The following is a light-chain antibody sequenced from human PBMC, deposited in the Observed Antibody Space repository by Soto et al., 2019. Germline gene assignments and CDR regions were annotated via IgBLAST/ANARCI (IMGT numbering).Light chain of an antibody. J-gene: IGKJ3*01. CDR1: QSISSY. Sequence: DLQMTQSPSSLSASVGDRVTITCRASQSISSYLNWYQQKPGKAPKLLIYAASSLQSGVPSRFSGSGSGTDFTLTISSLQPEDFATYXCQQSYSTPFTFGPGTKVDIK. CDR3: QQSYSTPFT. CDR2: AAS. V-gene: IGKV1-39*01.